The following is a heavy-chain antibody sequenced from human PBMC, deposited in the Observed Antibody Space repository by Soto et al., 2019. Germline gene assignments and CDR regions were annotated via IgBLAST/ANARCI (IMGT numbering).Heavy chain of an antibody. Sequence: QVQLVQSGAEVKKPGASVKVSCKASGYIFSTYDINWVRQAPGQGLEWMGWLNPNSGNTGYAQKFQDRVTMTRNTSINTAYMELSSLGSEDTAVYYCARDHRYNWNDEGWFDPWGQGTLVTVSS. V-gene: IGHV1-8*01. CDR3: ARDHRYNWNDEGWFDP. CDR1: GYIFSTYD. D-gene: IGHD1-20*01. CDR2: LNPNSGNT. J-gene: IGHJ5*02.